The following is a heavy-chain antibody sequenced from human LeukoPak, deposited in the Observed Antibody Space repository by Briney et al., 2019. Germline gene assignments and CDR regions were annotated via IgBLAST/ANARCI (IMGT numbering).Heavy chain of an antibody. Sequence: ASVKVSCKASGGTFSSYAISWVRQAPGQGLEWMGGIIPIFGTANYAQKFQGRVTITADESTSTAYMELSSLRSEDTAVYYCASPSPLYCSSTSCYHDYYYGMDVWGQGTTDTVSS. V-gene: IGHV1-69*13. D-gene: IGHD2-2*01. CDR2: IIPIFGTA. CDR1: GGTFSSYA. CDR3: ASPSPLYCSSTSCYHDYYYGMDV. J-gene: IGHJ6*02.